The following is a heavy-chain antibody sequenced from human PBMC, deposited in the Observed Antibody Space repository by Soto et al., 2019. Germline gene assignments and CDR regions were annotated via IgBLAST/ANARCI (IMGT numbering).Heavy chain of an antibody. Sequence: PSETLSLTCAVYGGSLSGNYWGWIRQPPGKGLEWIGETHHSGSTAYNPFLKSRVTISVDTSRNQFSLKLNSVTAADTAVYYCARTTAAIHLNYWSQGTLVTVSS. V-gene: IGHV4-34*01. CDR3: ARTTAAIHLNY. CDR1: GGSLSGNY. CDR2: THHSGST. J-gene: IGHJ4*02. D-gene: IGHD2-21*02.